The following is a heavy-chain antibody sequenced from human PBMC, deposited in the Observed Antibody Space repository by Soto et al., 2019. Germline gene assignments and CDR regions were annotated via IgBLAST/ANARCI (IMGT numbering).Heavy chain of an antibody. CDR2: TYYRSKWYN. D-gene: IGHD6-13*01. CDR3: ARDWRIAAAGLWVYFDY. V-gene: IGHV6-1*01. Sequence: PSQTLSLPCAISGDSVSSNSAAWNWIRQSPSRGLEWLGRTYYRSKWYNDYAVSVKSRITINPDTSKNQFSLQLNSVTPEDTAVYYCARDWRIAAAGLWVYFDYWGQGTLVTVSS. J-gene: IGHJ4*02. CDR1: GDSVSSNSAA.